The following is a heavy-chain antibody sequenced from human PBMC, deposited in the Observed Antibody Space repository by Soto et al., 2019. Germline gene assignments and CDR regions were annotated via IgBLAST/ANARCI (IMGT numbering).Heavy chain of an antibody. CDR3: ASGPAFYTGYMADY. D-gene: IGHD5-12*01. CDR2: ISHDGIT. Sequence: QLQLQQCGAGLLKPSETLSLTCAVYGGSFNGFYWTWIRRSPGKGLEWIGEISHDGITNYNASLKSRLTISVDTPKNQLSLRLNSVTAADTDVYYCASGPAFYTGYMADYWGQGTLVIVSS. V-gene: IGHV4-34*01. J-gene: IGHJ4*02. CDR1: GGSFNGFY.